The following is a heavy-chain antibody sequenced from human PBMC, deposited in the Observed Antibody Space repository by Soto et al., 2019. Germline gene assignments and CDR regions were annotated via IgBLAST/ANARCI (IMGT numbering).Heavy chain of an antibody. Sequence: LRLSCVASGFTFRSSGVTWVRQAPGKGLEWVSVISGSGGTTYYADSVKGRFTISRDNSKNTVYLQMNSLTVEDTAIYYCAKCMLQPWDYVGLSGSLDFWGHGTLVTVSS. CDR1: GFTFRSSG. V-gene: IGHV3-23*01. CDR2: ISGSGGTT. J-gene: IGHJ4*01. D-gene: IGHD2-8*01. CDR3: AKCMLQPWDYVGLSGSLDF.